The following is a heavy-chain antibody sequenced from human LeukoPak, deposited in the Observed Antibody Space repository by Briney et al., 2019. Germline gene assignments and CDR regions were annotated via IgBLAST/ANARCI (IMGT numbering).Heavy chain of an antibody. D-gene: IGHD5-18*01. Sequence: GGSLRLSCAASGFTFSSYAMSWVRQAPGKGPEWVSAISGSGSSTYYADSVKGRFTISRDNSKNTLYLQMNSLRAEDTAVYYCAKDLTAMVTGVDYWGQGTLVTVSS. J-gene: IGHJ4*02. CDR1: GFTFSSYA. V-gene: IGHV3-23*01. CDR3: AKDLTAMVTGVDY. CDR2: ISGSGSST.